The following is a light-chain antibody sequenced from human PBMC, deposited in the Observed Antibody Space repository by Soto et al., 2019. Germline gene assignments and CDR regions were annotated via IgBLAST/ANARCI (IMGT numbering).Light chain of an antibody. CDR2: EVS. CDR3: CSYTSSSTLYV. J-gene: IGLJ1*01. V-gene: IGLV2-14*01. Sequence: QSVLTQPASVSGSPGQSITISCTGTSSDVGGYSYVSWYQHHPGKAPKLMIYEVSNRHSGVSNRFSGSKSGNTASLAISGLQAEDEADYYCCSYTSSSTLYVFGTGTKVTVL. CDR1: SSDVGGYSY.